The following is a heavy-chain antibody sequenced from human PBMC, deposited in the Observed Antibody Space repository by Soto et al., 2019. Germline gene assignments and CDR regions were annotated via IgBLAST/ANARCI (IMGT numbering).Heavy chain of an antibody. CDR2: LNGARGST. CDR1: GFTFSDYA. V-gene: IGHV3-23*01. J-gene: IGHJ6*02. CDR3: AAPRDEYGSGISWFTYGMDV. D-gene: IGHD3-10*01. Sequence: PRLSCLASGFTFSDYAMTWVRHVPGRGLEWVSSLNGARGSTYYADSVRGRFTISRDNSQNTLFLQMNRLTVDDTAIYYCAAPRDEYGSGISWFTYGMDVWGQGTTVTVSS.